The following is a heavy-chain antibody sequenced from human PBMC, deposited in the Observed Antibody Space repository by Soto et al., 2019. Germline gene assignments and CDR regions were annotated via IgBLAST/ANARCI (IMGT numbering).Heavy chain of an antibody. Sequence: PPETLSLTCTVSGGSVSSGSYYWSWIRQPPGKGLEWIGYIYYSGSTNYNPSLKSRVTISVDTSKNQFSLKLSSVTAADTAVYYCASDLYDYVWGSYRWSFDYWGQGTLVTVSS. J-gene: IGHJ4*02. CDR3: ASDLYDYVWGSYRWSFDY. D-gene: IGHD3-16*02. CDR1: GGSVSSGSYY. V-gene: IGHV4-61*01. CDR2: IYYSGST.